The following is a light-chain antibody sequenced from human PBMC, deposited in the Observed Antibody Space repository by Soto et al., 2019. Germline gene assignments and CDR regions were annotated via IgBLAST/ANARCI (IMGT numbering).Light chain of an antibody. CDR1: SSDVGGYNY. Sequence: QSVLTQPRSVSGSPGQSVTISCTGTSSDVGGYNYVSWYQQHPGKAPKLMIYTVTKRPSGVPDRFSGSKSDNTASLTISGLQADDEADYYCCSYAGSSSSVFGTGTKVTVL. V-gene: IGLV2-11*01. CDR3: CSYAGSSSSV. J-gene: IGLJ1*01. CDR2: TVT.